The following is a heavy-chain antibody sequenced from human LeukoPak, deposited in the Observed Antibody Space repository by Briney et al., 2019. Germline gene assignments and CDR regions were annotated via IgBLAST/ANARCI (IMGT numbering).Heavy chain of an antibody. CDR3: ARHVAFEVRGTGAFDI. CDR1: GGSISSYY. D-gene: IGHD3-10*01. V-gene: IGHV4-59*08. CDR2: IYYSGSS. Sequence: XETLSLTCTVSGGSISSYYWSWIRQPPGKGLEWIGYIYYSGSSNQNPSLKSRVTISVDTSKNQFSLKLSSVTAADTAVYYCARHVAFEVRGTGAFDIWGQGTMVTVSS. J-gene: IGHJ3*02.